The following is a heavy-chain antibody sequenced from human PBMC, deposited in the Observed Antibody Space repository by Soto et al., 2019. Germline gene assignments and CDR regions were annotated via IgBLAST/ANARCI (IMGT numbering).Heavy chain of an antibody. V-gene: IGHV1-18*01. CDR3: ARDVPEDVPAAMDPFDY. CDR2: ISAYNGNT. Sequence: QVQLVQSGAEVKKPGASVKVSCKASGYTFTSYGISWVRQAPGQGLEGMGWISAYNGNTNYAQKLQGRVTMTTDTSTSTAYMELRSLRSDDTAVYYCARDVPEDVPAAMDPFDYWGQGTLVTVSS. CDR1: GYTFTSYG. D-gene: IGHD2-2*01. J-gene: IGHJ4*02.